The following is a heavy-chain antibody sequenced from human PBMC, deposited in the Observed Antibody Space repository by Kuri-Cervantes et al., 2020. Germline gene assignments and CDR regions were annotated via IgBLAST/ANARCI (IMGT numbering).Heavy chain of an antibody. Sequence: GGSLRLSCAASGFTFSSYWMHWVRQAPGKGLVWVSRINSDGSSTSYADSVKGRFTISRDNAKNSLYLQMNSLRDEDTAVYYCARAAHWYSGSYSLLGYWGQGTLVTVSS. CDR2: INSDGSST. CDR3: ARAAHWYSGSYSLLGY. D-gene: IGHD1-26*01. V-gene: IGHV3-74*01. CDR1: GFTFSSYW. J-gene: IGHJ4*02.